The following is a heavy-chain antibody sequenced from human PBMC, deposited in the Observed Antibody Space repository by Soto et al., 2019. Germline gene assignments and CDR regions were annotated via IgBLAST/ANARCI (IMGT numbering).Heavy chain of an antibody. CDR3: AGGLGSSGGYSPWDAFDI. D-gene: IGHD6-19*01. CDR2: IKQDGNEK. Sequence: EVQLVESGGGLVQPGGSLRLSCAVSGFTFSDYWMSWVRQAPGKGLEWVANIKQDGNEKYYVDSVKGRFTISRDNAKNALYLHMISLRAEDTAVYYCAGGLGSSGGYSPWDAFDIWGQGTMVTVSS. J-gene: IGHJ3*02. CDR1: GFTFSDYW. V-gene: IGHV3-7*01.